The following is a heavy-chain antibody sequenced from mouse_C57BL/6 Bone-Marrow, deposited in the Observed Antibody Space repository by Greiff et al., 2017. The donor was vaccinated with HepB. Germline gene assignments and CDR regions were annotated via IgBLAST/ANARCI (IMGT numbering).Heavy chain of an antibody. J-gene: IGHJ3*01. D-gene: IGHD1-1*01. Sequence: EVKLEESGGGLVKPGGSLKLSCAASGFTFSSYAMSWVRQTPEKRLEWVATISDGGSYTYYPDNVKGRFTISRDNAKNNLYLQMSHLKSEDTAMYYCARDHYGSAWFAYWGQGTLVTVSA. V-gene: IGHV5-4*01. CDR1: GFTFSSYA. CDR2: ISDGGSYT. CDR3: ARDHYGSAWFAY.